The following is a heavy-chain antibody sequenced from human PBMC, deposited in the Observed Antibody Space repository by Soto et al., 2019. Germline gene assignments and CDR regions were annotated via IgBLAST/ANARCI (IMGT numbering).Heavy chain of an antibody. J-gene: IGHJ5*02. D-gene: IGHD3-16*01. CDR1: GFAFSHHA. V-gene: IGHV3-23*01. CDR3: AKESGGGPSYVLKNWFDP. CDR2: ITSSGSKT. Sequence: PGGSLRLSCAASGFAFSHHAMSWVRQAPGKGPEWVSGITSSGSKTDYADSVKGRFTISRDNSKNTLSLQMDSLRAEDTAVYYCAKESGGGPSYVLKNWFDPWGQGTLVTVSS.